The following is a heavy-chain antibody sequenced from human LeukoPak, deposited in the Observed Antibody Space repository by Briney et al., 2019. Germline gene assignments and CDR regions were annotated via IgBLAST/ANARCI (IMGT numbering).Heavy chain of an antibody. V-gene: IGHV3-23*01. CDR3: AKGSYGSPFDP. J-gene: IGHJ5*02. Sequence: AGGSLRLSCAASGFTFSSYSMNWVRQAPGKGLERVSAISGSGVATYYADSVKGRFTISRDNSKNTLYLQMNSLRAEDTAVYYCAKGSYGSPFDPWGQGTLVTVSS. CDR2: ISGSGVAT. CDR1: GFTFSSYS. D-gene: IGHD3-10*01.